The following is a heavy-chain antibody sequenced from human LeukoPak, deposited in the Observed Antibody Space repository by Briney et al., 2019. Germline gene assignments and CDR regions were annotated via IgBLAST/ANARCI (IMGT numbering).Heavy chain of an antibody. D-gene: IGHD3-22*01. CDR1: GFTFRSYA. J-gene: IGHJ4*02. Sequence: GGSLRLSCAASGFTFRSYAMNWVRQAPGKGLEWVSAISGSGGSTYYADSVKGRFTISRDNSKNTLYLQMNSLRAEDTAVYYCAKGYYYDSSGYSDFDYWGQGTLVTVSS. CDR2: ISGSGGST. V-gene: IGHV3-23*01. CDR3: AKGYYYDSSGYSDFDY.